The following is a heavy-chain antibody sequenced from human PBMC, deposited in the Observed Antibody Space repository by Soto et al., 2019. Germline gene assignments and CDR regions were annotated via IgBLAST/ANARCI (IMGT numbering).Heavy chain of an antibody. D-gene: IGHD6-19*01. CDR3: ARAHPSAVAGPLDS. CDR2: ISYDGSIK. V-gene: IGHV3-30-3*01. CDR1: EFTCSSYA. Sequence: QVQLVESGGGVVQPGMSLRLSCAASEFTCSSYAMHWVRQAPGKGLEWVTVISYDGSIKYDADSVKGRFTISRDNSKNTLYRQMNSLRAEDTAVYYCARAHPSAVAGPLDSWGQGTLVTVSS. J-gene: IGHJ4*02.